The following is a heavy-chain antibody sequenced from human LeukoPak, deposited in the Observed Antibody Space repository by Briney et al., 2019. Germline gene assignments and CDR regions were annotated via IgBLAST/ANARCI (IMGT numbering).Heavy chain of an antibody. J-gene: IGHJ4*02. D-gene: IGHD4-17*01. CDR3: ARDYSTVTTFFDY. CDR2: ISSFSGTI. Sequence: PGGSLRLSCVASGITFSSYSMNWVRQAPGKGLEWVSYISSFSGTINYADSVKGRFTISRDNAKNSLYLQMNSLRAEDTAVYYCARDYSTVTTFFDYWGQGTLVTVSS. V-gene: IGHV3-48*01. CDR1: GITFSSYS.